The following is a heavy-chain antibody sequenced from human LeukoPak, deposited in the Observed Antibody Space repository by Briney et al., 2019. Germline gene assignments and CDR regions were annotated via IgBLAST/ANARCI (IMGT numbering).Heavy chain of an antibody. CDR2: ISAYNGNT. V-gene: IGHV1-18*01. CDR3: AREGGYSSADYYYYDYMDV. CDR1: GYTFTSYG. J-gene: IGHJ6*03. D-gene: IGHD6-25*01. Sequence: ASVKVSCKASGYTFTSYGISWVRQAPGQGLEWMGWISAYNGNTNYAQKLQGRVTMTTDTSTSTAYMELRSLRSDDTAVYYCAREGGYSSADYYYYDYMDVWGKGTTVTLSS.